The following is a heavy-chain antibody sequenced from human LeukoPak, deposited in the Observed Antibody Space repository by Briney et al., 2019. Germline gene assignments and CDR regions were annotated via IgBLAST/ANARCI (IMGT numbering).Heavy chain of an antibody. D-gene: IGHD2-15*01. CDR1: GGSFSGYY. CDR2: INHSGST. CDR3: ARGRAYCSGGSCRRLYYYYGMVV. Sequence: SETLSLTCTVSGGSFSGYYLSWIRQPPGQGLEWIGEINHSGSTNYNPSLKSRVTISVDTSKNQFSLKLSSVTAADTAVYYCARGRAYCSGGSCRRLYYYYGMVVWGQRTTVTVSS. J-gene: IGHJ6*02. V-gene: IGHV4-34*01.